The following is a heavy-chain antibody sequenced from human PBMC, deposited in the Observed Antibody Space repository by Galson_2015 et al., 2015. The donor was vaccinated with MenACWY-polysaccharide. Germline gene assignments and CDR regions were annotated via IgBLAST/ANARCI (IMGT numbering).Heavy chain of an antibody. CDR2: IGGSGVST. V-gene: IGHV3-23*01. CDR1: GFTFSNYA. CDR3: AKGGDFGSGSYDN. J-gene: IGHJ4*02. Sequence: SLRLSCAASGFTFSNYAMSWVRQAPGKGLDWVSHIGGSGVSTYSADSVKGRFTISRDNSKHTLYLQMSSLRAEDTAIYYCAKGGDFGSGSYDNWGQGTLVTVSS. D-gene: IGHD3-10*01.